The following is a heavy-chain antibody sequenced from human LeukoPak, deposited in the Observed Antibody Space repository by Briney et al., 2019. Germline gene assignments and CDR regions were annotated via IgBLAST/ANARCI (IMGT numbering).Heavy chain of an antibody. CDR1: GGSISSYY. CDR3: ARHRGDYYHYGMDV. Sequence: SETLSLTCTVSGGSISSYYWSWIRQPPGKGLEWIGYIYYSGSTNYNPSLKSRVTISVDTSKNQFSLKLSSVTAADTAVDYCARHRGDYYHYGMDVWGQGTTVTVSS. V-gene: IGHV4-59*08. CDR2: IYYSGST. J-gene: IGHJ6*02.